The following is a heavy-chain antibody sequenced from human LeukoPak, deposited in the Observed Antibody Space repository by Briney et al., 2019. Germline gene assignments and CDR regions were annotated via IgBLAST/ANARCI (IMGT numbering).Heavy chain of an antibody. CDR3: ARGYYAFWSGYGPYFDY. J-gene: IGHJ4*02. D-gene: IGHD3-3*01. V-gene: IGHV4-59*01. Sequence: SETLSLTCTVSGGSISSYYWSWIRQPPGKGLEWSGYIYYSGSTNYNPSLKSRVTISVDTSKNQFSLKLSSVTAADTAVYYCARGYYAFWSGYGPYFDYWGRGTLVTVSS. CDR1: GGSISSYY. CDR2: IYYSGST.